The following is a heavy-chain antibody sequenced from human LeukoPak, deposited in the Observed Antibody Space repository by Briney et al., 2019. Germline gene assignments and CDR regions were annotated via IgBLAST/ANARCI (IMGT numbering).Heavy chain of an antibody. CDR3: VRRGDASSGWGDHDH. V-gene: IGHV3-23*01. CDR1: GFTFNRNG. D-gene: IGHD6-19*01. J-gene: IGHJ4*02. Sequence: GGSLSLFCAASGFTFNRNGVSWVRQAPGKGLEWVSTIGGSGDKTFYADSVKGRFTISRDNSKNMLHLQMSRLTGEDTALYYCVRRGDASSGWGDHDHWGQGALVTVSS. CDR2: IGGSGDKT.